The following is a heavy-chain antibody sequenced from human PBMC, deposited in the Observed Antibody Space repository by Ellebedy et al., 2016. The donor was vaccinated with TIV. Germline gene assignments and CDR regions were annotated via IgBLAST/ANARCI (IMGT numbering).Heavy chain of an antibody. D-gene: IGHD3-3*01. J-gene: IGHJ4*02. CDR2: MYNSGRS. V-gene: IGHV4-61*01. Sequence: GSLRLSXSVSGASVNSGTYSWNWFRQPPGKGLEWIGYMYNSGRSNYNPSLKSRVTISVDSSKDQFSLNLQSVTAVDTALYYCARGVLSGLGQHFDYWGQGTLVTVS. CDR1: GASVNSGTYS. CDR3: ARGVLSGLGQHFDY.